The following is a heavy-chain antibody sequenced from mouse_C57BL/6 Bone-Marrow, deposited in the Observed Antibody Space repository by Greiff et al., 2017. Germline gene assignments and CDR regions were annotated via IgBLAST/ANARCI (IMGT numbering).Heavy chain of an antibody. CDR1: GYTFTDYY. CDR2: INPYNGGT. CDR3: ARPRWLLYFDY. D-gene: IGHD2-3*01. Sequence: VQLKESGPVLVKPGASVKMSCKASGYTFTDYYMNWVKQSHGKSLEWIGVINPYNGGTSYNQKFKGKATLTVDKSSSTAYMELNSLTSEDSAVYYCARPRWLLYFDYWGQGTTLTVSS. J-gene: IGHJ2*01. V-gene: IGHV1-19*01.